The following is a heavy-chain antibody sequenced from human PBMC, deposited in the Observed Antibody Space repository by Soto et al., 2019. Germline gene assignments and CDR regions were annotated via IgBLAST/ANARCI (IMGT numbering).Heavy chain of an antibody. D-gene: IGHD2-2*01. Sequence: QVQLVKSGAEGKKPGASVQFSCKASGYTFTKYAMHCVRHAPGQRQERMGWINAGNGNTKHSQKFQGRVTITRDRSASTAYMELSSLRSEDTAMYYCARGGEPAAANDRNYFDYWGQGTLVTVSS. CDR2: INAGNGNT. V-gene: IGHV1-3*01. CDR3: ARGGEPAAANDRNYFDY. J-gene: IGHJ4*02. CDR1: GYTFTKYA.